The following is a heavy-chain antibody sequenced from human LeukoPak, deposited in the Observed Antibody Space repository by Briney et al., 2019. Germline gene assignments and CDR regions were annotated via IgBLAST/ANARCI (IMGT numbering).Heavy chain of an antibody. Sequence: ASVKVSCKASGYTFTSYDINWVRQATGQGLEWMGWMNPNSGNTGYAQKFQGRVTMTRNTSISTAYMELSSLRSEDTAVYYCARDPRYCSSTSCYTHHNYGMDVWGQGTTVTVSS. D-gene: IGHD2-2*02. CDR1: GYTFTSYD. CDR3: ARDPRYCSSTSCYTHHNYGMDV. CDR2: MNPNSGNT. J-gene: IGHJ6*02. V-gene: IGHV1-8*01.